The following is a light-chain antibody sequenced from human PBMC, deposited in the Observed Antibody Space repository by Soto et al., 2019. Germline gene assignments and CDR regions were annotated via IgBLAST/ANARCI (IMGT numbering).Light chain of an antibody. CDR1: QRVSSY. CDR3: QHRGRWPRT. V-gene: IGKV3-11*01. Sequence: EIVLTQSTATLSLSPGERANLSCRDRQRVSSYLAWYKQKPGQAPRLLIYGASNRATGIPARFSGSGSGTDFILTISSLEPEDFAVYYCQHRGRWPRTFGQGTKLESK. J-gene: IGKJ2*01. CDR2: GAS.